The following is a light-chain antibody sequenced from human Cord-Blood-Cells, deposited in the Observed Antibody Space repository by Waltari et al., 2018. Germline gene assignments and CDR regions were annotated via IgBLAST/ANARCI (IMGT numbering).Light chain of an antibody. J-gene: IGLJ3*02. CDR2: DVS. V-gene: IGLV2-11*01. Sequence: QSALTQPRSVSGSPGQSVTIPCTGTSSDVGGYNYVSWYQQTPGKAPKLMIYDVSKRPSGVPDRFSGSKSGNTASLTISGLQAEDEADYYCCSYAGSYTWVFGGGTKLTVL. CDR1: SSDVGGYNY. CDR3: CSYAGSYTWV.